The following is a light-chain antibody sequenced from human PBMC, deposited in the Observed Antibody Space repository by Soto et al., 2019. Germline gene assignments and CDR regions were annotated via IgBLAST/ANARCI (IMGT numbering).Light chain of an antibody. Sequence: EMVLTPSRATLSSFPVDRVTLGCRASQSVSNNYLAWYQQKPGQAPRLLIYGASSRATGIPARFSGSGSGTEFTLTISSLQSEDFAVYYCQQYNNWPLTCGGGTKGDIK. CDR3: QQYNNWPLT. J-gene: IGKJ4*01. CDR2: GAS. CDR1: QSVSNN. V-gene: IGKV3-15*01.